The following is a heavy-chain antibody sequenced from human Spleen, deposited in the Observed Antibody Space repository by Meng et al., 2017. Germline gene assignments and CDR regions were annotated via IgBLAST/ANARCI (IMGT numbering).Heavy chain of an antibody. CDR1: GYTFTSYY. CDR2: INPSGGST. V-gene: IGHV1-46*01. Sequence: GESLKISCKGSGYTFTSYYMHCVRQAPGQGLEWMGIINPSGGSTNYAQKFQGRVTMTRNTSISTAYMELSSLRSEDTAVYYCARYYDSSGYYLWGAYYYGMDVWGQGTTVTVSS. J-gene: IGHJ6*02. D-gene: IGHD3-22*01. CDR3: ARYYDSSGYYLWGAYYYGMDV.